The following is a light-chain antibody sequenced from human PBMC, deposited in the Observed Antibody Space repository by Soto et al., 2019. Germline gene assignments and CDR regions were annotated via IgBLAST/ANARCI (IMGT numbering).Light chain of an antibody. V-gene: IGLV3-21*02. Sequence: SYALTQPPSVSVAPGQTARITCGGDNSGSKSVHWYQQKPGQAPVLAVYGDSDRPSGIPERFSGSNSGNTATLTITRVEAGDEADYYCQVWDSSSDHPVFGGGTKLTV. CDR3: QVWDSSSDHPV. CDR2: GDS. CDR1: NSGSKS. J-gene: IGLJ2*01.